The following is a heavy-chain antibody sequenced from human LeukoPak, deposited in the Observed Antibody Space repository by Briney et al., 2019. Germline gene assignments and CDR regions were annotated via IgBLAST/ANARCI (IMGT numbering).Heavy chain of an antibody. CDR1: GFTFSSYT. D-gene: IGHD2-15*01. CDR3: AKNGDRGAYCTGGTCYPYFYYYMDV. CDR2: ISYDGSNK. Sequence: GGSLRLSCAASGFTFSSYTMHWVRQAPGKGLEWVAVISYDGSNKYYADSVKGRFTISRDNSKNTLYLQMNSLRAEDTAIYYCAKNGDRGAYCTGGTCYPYFYYYMDVWGKGTTVTI. V-gene: IGHV3-30*04. J-gene: IGHJ6*03.